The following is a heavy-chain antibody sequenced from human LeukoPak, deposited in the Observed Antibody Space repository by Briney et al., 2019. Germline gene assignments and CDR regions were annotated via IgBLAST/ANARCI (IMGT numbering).Heavy chain of an antibody. CDR2: ISGSGGST. Sequence: PGGSLRLSCAASGFTFSSYAMSWVRQAPGKGLEWVSAISGSGGSTYYADSAKGRFTISRDNSKNTLYLQMNSLRAEDTAVYYCAKSPSMIVVVIKFDYWGQGTLVTVSS. CDR3: AKSPSMIVVVIKFDY. D-gene: IGHD3-22*01. V-gene: IGHV3-23*01. J-gene: IGHJ4*02. CDR1: GFTFSSYA.